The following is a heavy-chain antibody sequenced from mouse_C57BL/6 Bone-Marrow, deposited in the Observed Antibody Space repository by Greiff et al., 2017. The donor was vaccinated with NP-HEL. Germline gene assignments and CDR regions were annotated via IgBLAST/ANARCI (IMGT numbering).Heavy chain of an antibody. CDR3: ARNYARFDY. V-gene: IGHV1-85*01. J-gene: IGHJ2*01. CDR2: IYPRDGSN. Sequence: QVQLKQSGPELVKPGASVKLSCKASGYTFTSYDINWVKQRPGQGLEWIGWIYPRDGSNKYNEKFKGTATLTVDTSSSTAYMELHSLTSEDSSVYFCARNYARFDYWGQGTTLTVSS. CDR1: GYTFTSYD. D-gene: IGHD2-4*01.